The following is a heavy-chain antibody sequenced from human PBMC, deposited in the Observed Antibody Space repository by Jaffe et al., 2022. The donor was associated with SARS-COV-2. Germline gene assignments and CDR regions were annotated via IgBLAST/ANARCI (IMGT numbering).Heavy chain of an antibody. Sequence: EVQLVESGGGLVQPGGSLKLSCAASGFTFSGSAMHWVRQASGKGLEWVGRIRSKANSYATAYAASVKGRFTISRDDSKNTAYLQMNSLKTEDTAVYYCTREKYSSGGPFDYWGQGTLVTVSS. V-gene: IGHV3-73*02. CDR2: IRSKANSYAT. CDR3: TREKYSSGGPFDY. CDR1: GFTFSGSA. D-gene: IGHD6-19*01. J-gene: IGHJ4*02.